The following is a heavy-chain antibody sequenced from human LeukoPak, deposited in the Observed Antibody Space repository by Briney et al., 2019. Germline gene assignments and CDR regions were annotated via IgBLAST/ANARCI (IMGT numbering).Heavy chain of an antibody. CDR2: IKQDGSEK. Sequence: PGGSLRLSCAASGFTFSSYWTSWVRQAPGKGLEWVANIKQDGSEKYYVDSVKGRFTISRDNAKNSLYLQMNSLRAEDTAVYYCATENAYYDFWSGYYRNLNWFDPWGQGTLVTVSS. J-gene: IGHJ5*02. V-gene: IGHV3-7*01. D-gene: IGHD3-3*01. CDR1: GFTFSSYW. CDR3: ATENAYYDFWSGYYRNLNWFDP.